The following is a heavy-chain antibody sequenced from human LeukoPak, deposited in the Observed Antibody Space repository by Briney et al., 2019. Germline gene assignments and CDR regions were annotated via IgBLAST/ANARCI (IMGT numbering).Heavy chain of an antibody. CDR2: IYSGGST. D-gene: IGHD5-12*01. Sequence: GGSLRLSCAASGFTVSSTYMSWVRQAPGKGLEWVSVIYSGGSTNYADSVRGRFSISRDNSKNTLYLQMNSLSAEDTAVYYCARGRYEFSAGMDAWGQGTTVTVSS. CDR1: GFTVSSTY. J-gene: IGHJ6*02. CDR3: ARGRYEFSAGMDA. V-gene: IGHV3-53*01.